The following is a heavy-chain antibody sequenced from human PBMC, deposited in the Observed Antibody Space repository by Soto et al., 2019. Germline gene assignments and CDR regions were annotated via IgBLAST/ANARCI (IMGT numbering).Heavy chain of an antibody. Sequence: QVQLVQSGAAVKKPGASVKVSCKASGYTFTSYDINGGRQATGQGLEWMGWMKPNSGNTGYAQKFHGRATMTRNTSISTAYMELSSLRSEDTAVYYCARVVWWFDAWGQGTLVTVSS. CDR3: ARVVWWFDA. V-gene: IGHV1-8*01. D-gene: IGHD2-8*01. CDR2: MKPNSGNT. J-gene: IGHJ5*02. CDR1: GYTFTSYD.